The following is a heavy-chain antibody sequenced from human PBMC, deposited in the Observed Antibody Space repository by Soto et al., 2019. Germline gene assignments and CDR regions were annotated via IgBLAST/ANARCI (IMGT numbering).Heavy chain of an antibody. CDR2: IAPSDSYT. Sequence: LKISCKGSGYSFTSYWISWVRQMPGKGLEWMGRIAPSDSYTNYSPSFQGHVTISADKSISTAYLQWSSLKASDTAMYYCALSVLPQKYYYYGMDVWGQGTTVTVSS. CDR1: GYSFTSYW. CDR3: ALSVLPQKYYYYGMDV. V-gene: IGHV5-10-1*01. D-gene: IGHD3-10*01. J-gene: IGHJ6*02.